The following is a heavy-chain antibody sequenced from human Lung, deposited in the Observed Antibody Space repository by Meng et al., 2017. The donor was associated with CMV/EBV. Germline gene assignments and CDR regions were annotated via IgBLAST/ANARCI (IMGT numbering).Heavy chain of an antibody. D-gene: IGHD2-15*01. V-gene: IGHV2-5*02. CDR1: RFSLSTSGVG. Sequence: QITLKESGPTLVKPTQTLTLTCPFSRFSLSTSGVGVGWIRQPPGKALEWLALIYWDDDKRYSPSLKSRLTITKDTSKNQVVLTMTNMDPVDTATYYCARAYCSGGSCYSFDWFDPWGQGTLVTVSS. CDR2: IYWDDDK. CDR3: ARAYCSGGSCYSFDWFDP. J-gene: IGHJ5*02.